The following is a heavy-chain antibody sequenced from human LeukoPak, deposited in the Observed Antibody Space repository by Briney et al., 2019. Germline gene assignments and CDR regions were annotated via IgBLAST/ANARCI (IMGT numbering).Heavy chain of an antibody. CDR2: IYTSGST. CDR1: GGSISSYY. V-gene: IGHV4-4*07. Sequence: SETLSLTCTVSGGSISSYYWSWIRQPAGKGLEWIGRIYTSGSTNYNPSLKSRVTMSVDTSKNQFSLKLSSVTAADTAVYYCARDYYDSSGYSKYYYYYYMDVWGEGTTVTVSS. D-gene: IGHD3-22*01. CDR3: ARDYYDSSGYSKYYYYYYMDV. J-gene: IGHJ6*03.